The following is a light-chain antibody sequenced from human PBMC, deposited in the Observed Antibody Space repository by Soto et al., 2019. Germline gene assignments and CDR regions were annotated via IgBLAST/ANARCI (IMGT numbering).Light chain of an antibody. V-gene: IGKV3-20*01. J-gene: IGKJ1*01. CDR3: QQHDTSLTWT. CDR1: QSVGSNY. CDR2: GAS. Sequence: EIVLTQFPGTLSLSPGGRATLSCRAIQSVGSNYLAWYQQRPGQPPNLLIFGASHRAPDIPDRFSGSGSGAEFTLTISRLEPEDFALYYCQQHDTSLTWTFGQGTKVDIK.